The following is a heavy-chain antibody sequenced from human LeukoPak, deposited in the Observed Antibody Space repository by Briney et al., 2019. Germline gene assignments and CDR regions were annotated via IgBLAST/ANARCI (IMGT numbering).Heavy chain of an antibody. CDR3: AREERELGYCSSTSCFYNWFDP. D-gene: IGHD2-2*01. CDR1: GSSISSYY. V-gene: IGHV4-4*07. Sequence: SETLSLTCTVSGSSISSYYWSWIRQPPGKGLEWIGRIYTSGSTNYNPSLKSRVTMSVDTSKNQFSLKLSSVTAADTAVYYCAREERELGYCSSTSCFYNWFDPWGQGTLVTVSS. CDR2: IYTSGST. J-gene: IGHJ5*02.